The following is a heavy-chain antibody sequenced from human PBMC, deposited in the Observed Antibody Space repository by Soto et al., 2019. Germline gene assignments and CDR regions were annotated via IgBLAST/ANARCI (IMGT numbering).Heavy chain of an antibody. CDR3: ASVSSSSLSDAFDI. D-gene: IGHD6-6*01. CDR2: INHSGST. J-gene: IGHJ3*02. Sequence: SETLSLTCAVYGGSFSGYYWSWIRQPPGKGLEWIGEINHSGSTNYNPSLKSRVTISVDTSKNQFSLKLSSVTAADTAVYYCASVSSSSLSDAFDIWGQGTMVT. V-gene: IGHV4-34*01. CDR1: GGSFSGYY.